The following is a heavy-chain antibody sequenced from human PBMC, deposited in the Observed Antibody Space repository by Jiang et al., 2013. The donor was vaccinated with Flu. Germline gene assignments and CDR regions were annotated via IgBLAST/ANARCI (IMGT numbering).Heavy chain of an antibody. CDR3: ARDNDYGDYADWFDP. CDR1: GGSISSGSYY. D-gene: IGHD4-17*01. V-gene: IGHV4-61*02. CDR2: IYTSGST. Sequence: GSGLVKPSQTLSLTCTVSGGSISSGSYYWSWIRQPAGKGLEWIGRIYTSGSTNYNPSLKSRVTISVDTSKNQFSLKLSSVTAADTAVYYCARDNDYGDYADWFDPWGQGTLVTVSS. J-gene: IGHJ5*02.